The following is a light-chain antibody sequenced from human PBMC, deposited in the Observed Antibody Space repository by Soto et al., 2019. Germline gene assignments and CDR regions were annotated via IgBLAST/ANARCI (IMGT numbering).Light chain of an antibody. CDR2: DVN. CDR3: CSYAGTYTFEV. V-gene: IGLV2-11*01. Sequence: QSVLTQPRSVSGSPGQSVTISCTGTSSDVGGYDYVSWYQHHPGKAPKLMIFDVNKRPSGVPDRFSGSKSGNTASLTISGLQAEDEADYYCCSYAGTYTFEVFGGGTKLTVL. J-gene: IGLJ2*01. CDR1: SSDVGGYDY.